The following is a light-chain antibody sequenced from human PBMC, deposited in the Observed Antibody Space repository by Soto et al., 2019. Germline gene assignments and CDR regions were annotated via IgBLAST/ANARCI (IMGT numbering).Light chain of an antibody. Sequence: DIQMTQSPSTLSSSLGDRVIITCRASQTVERWMAWYQQKPGKAPKLLISDVSTLERGVPSRFSGSGSATEFTLTISSLQPDDFATYYCQHYNSYSEAFGQGTKVDI. CDR1: QTVERW. J-gene: IGKJ1*01. CDR3: QHYNSYSEA. V-gene: IGKV1-5*01. CDR2: DVS.